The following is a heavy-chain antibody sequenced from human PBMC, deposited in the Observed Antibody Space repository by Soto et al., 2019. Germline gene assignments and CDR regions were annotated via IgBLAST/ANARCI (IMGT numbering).Heavy chain of an antibody. CDR3: AKPRGQDTPTAAHPSREVYYFDY. D-gene: IGHD2-2*01. V-gene: IGHV3-23*01. Sequence: EVQLLESGGGLVQPGGSLRLSCAASGFTFSSYAMSWVRQAPGKGLEWVSAISGSGGSTYYADSVKGRFIISRDNSKNTLYLQMNSLRAEDTAVYYCAKPRGQDTPTAAHPSREVYYFDYWGQGTLVTVSS. CDR2: ISGSGGST. CDR1: GFTFSSYA. J-gene: IGHJ4*02.